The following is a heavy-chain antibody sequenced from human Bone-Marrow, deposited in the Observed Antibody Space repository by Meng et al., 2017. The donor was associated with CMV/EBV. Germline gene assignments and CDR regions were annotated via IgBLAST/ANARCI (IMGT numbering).Heavy chain of an antibody. D-gene: IGHD3-10*01. CDR1: GYTFDSYE. CDR2: INPNNGDT. J-gene: IGHJ4*02. CDR3: PRGYGSGSHSPFDY. Sequence: ASVKVSCKTSGYTFDSYEINWVRQATGQGLEWMGRINPNNGDTGYALKFRGRVTISSGTSINTVSMQLSSLRSEDTALYYCPRGYGSGSHSPFDYWGQGTLVTVSS. V-gene: IGHV1-8*03.